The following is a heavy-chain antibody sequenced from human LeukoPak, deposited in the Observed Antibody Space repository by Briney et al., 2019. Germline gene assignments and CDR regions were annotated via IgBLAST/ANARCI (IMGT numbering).Heavy chain of an antibody. CDR3: GRGDCDATSCYWGIIH. J-gene: IGHJ4*02. CDR1: GFTFSSYG. CDR2: ISYDGSNK. D-gene: IGHD2-2*01. V-gene: IGHV3-30*03. Sequence: PGRSLRLSCAASGFTFSSYGMHWVRQAPGKGLEWVAVISYDGSNKYYADSVKGRFTISRDNSKNTLYLQMNSLRAEDTAVYYCGRGDCDATSCYWGIIHWGQGTLVTVSS.